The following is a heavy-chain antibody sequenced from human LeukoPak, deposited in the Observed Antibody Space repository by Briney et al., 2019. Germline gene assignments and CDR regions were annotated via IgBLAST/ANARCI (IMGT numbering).Heavy chain of an antibody. D-gene: IGHD1-26*01. V-gene: IGHV3-7*01. Sequence: GGSLRLSCAASGFTFSSYWMSWVRLAPGKGLEWVANIRQDGADKYYVDSVKGRFTISRDNAKNSLYLQMNSLRAEDMAVYYCAKVGSGSSHYYYYMDVWGKGTTVTVSS. J-gene: IGHJ6*03. CDR1: GFTFSSYW. CDR3: AKVGSGSSHYYYYMDV. CDR2: IRQDGADK.